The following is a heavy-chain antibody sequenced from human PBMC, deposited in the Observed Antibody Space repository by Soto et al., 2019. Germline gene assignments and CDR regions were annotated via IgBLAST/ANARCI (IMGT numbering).Heavy chain of an antibody. D-gene: IGHD2-15*01. J-gene: IGHJ6*02. CDR3: ARDRKIGGNRKNIVVVVAATPMGRTYGMDV. V-gene: IGHV4-4*02. CDR2: IYHSGST. CDR1: GGSISSSNW. Sequence: PSETLSLTCAVSGGSISSSNWWSWVRQPPGKGLEWIGEIYHSGSTNYNPSLKSRVTISVDKSKNQFSLKLSSVTAADTAVYYCARDRKIGGNRKNIVVVVAATPMGRTYGMDVWGQGTTVTVSS.